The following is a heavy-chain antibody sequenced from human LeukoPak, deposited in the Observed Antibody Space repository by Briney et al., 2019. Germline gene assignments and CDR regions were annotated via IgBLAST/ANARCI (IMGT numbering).Heavy chain of an antibody. CDR2: IKSKTDGGTT. V-gene: IGHV3-15*07. CDR3: TTYTYYYGSGSYY. Sequence: GGSLRLSCAASGFTFSNAWMNWVRQAPGKGLEWVGRIKSKTDGGTTDYAAPVKGRFTISRDDSKNTLYLQMNSLKTEDPAVYYCTTYTYYYGSGSYYWGQGTLVTVSS. D-gene: IGHD3-10*01. CDR1: GFTFSNAW. J-gene: IGHJ4*02.